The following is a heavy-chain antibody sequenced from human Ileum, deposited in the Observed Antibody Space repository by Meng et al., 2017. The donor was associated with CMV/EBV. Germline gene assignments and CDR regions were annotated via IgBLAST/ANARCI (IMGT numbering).Heavy chain of an antibody. V-gene: IGHV3-7*01. CDR3: AREILGGATALDY. Sequence: GGSLRLSCAASGFSFSTYWMSWVRQAPGKGLEWVANIKEDGSKRYYVDSVKGRFTISRDSAKNSLYLQMNSLRVDDMAVYYCAREILGGATALDYWGQGTLVTVSS. CDR1: GFSFSTYW. D-gene: IGHD1-26*01. J-gene: IGHJ4*02. CDR2: IKEDGSKR.